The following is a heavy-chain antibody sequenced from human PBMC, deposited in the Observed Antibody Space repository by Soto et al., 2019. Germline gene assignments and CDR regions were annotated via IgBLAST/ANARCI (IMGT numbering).Heavy chain of an antibody. D-gene: IGHD5-12*01. Sequence: PSETLSLTCTVSGGSLSSGGYYWSWIRQHPGKGLEWIGYIYYSGSTYYNPSLKSRVTISVDTSKNQFSLKLSSVTAADTAVYYCARDRYSGYDLNYYGMDVWGQGTTVTVSS. V-gene: IGHV4-31*03. CDR1: GGSLSSGGYY. J-gene: IGHJ6*02. CDR2: IYYSGST. CDR3: ARDRYSGYDLNYYGMDV.